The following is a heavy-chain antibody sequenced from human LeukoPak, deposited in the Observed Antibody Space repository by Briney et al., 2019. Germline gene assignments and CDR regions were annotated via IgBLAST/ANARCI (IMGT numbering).Heavy chain of an antibody. D-gene: IGHD5-24*01. CDR3: AGRDGYNFSYDY. CDR1: GGSISSYY. J-gene: IGHJ4*02. V-gene: IGHV4-59*01. Sequence: SETLSLTCAVYGGSISSYYWSWIRQPPGKGLEWIGYIYYSGSTNYNPSLKSRVTISVDTSKNQFSLKLSSVTAADTAVYYCAGRDGYNFSYDYWGQGTLVTVSS. CDR2: IYYSGST.